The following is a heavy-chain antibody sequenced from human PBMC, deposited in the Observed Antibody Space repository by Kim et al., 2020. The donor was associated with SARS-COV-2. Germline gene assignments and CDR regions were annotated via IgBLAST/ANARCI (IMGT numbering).Heavy chain of an antibody. D-gene: IGHD3-9*01. V-gene: IGHV4-59*13. CDR2: IYYSGST. J-gene: IGHJ5*02. Sequence: SETLSLTCTVSGGSISSYYWSWIRQPPGKGLEWIGYIYYSGSTNYNPSLKSRVTISVDTSKNQFSLKLSSVTAADTAVYYCARVPTYDILTGLWFDPWGQGTLVTVSS. CDR3: ARVPTYDILTGLWFDP. CDR1: GGSISSYY.